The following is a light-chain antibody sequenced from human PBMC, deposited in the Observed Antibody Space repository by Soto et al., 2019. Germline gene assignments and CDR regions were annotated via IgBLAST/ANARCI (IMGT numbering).Light chain of an antibody. CDR3: CSFARGSTSYV. J-gene: IGLJ1*01. V-gene: IGLV2-23*01. CDR1: SSDVGSSNL. Sequence: QSALTQPASVSGSPGQSIAISCTGTSSDVGSSNLLSWNQHHPGKAPKLIIYEGTRRPSGVSGRFSGSMSGNTASLTISGLQAEDEAEYYCCSFARGSTSYVFGTGTKVTVL. CDR2: EGT.